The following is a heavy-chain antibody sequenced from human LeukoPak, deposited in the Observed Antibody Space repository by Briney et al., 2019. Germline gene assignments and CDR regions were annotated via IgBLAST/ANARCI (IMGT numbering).Heavy chain of an antibody. J-gene: IGHJ4*02. Sequence: ASVKVSCKASGGTFSSYAISWVRQAPGQGLEWMGWISAYNGNTNYAQKLQGRVTMTTDTSTSTAYMELRSLRSDDTAVYYCAREGPYYDFWSGYDYWGQGTLVTVSS. CDR2: ISAYNGNT. V-gene: IGHV1-18*01. CDR1: GGTFSSYA. D-gene: IGHD3-3*01. CDR3: AREGPYYDFWSGYDY.